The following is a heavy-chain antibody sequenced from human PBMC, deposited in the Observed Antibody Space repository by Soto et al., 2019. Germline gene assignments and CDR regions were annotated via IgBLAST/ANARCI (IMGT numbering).Heavy chain of an antibody. CDR2: IRSKAYGGTT. V-gene: IGHV3-49*03. CDR1: GFTFGDYA. D-gene: IGHD3-10*01. Sequence: GGSLRLSCTASGFTFGDYAMSWFRQAPGKGLEWVGFIRSKAYGGTTEYAASVKGRFTISRDDSKSIAYLQMNSLKTEDTAVYYCTRDPYGSGSYSSPRVGLYSRVKYSRNMDVWGKGTTVTVSS. CDR3: TRDPYGSGSYSSPRVGLYSRVKYSRNMDV. J-gene: IGHJ6*03.